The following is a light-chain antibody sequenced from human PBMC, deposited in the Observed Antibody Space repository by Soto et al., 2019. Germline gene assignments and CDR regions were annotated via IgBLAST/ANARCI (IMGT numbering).Light chain of an antibody. V-gene: IGLV2-14*01. J-gene: IGLJ1*01. CDR3: RSYTIRSTLLYF. CDR1: SSDVGGYNY. Sequence: QSALTQPASVSGSPGQSITISCTGTSSDVGGYNYVSWYQQHPGKAPKLMIYDVRNRPSGVSNRLSGSKSGNTASLTISGLQAADETYDHCRSYTIRSTLLYFFGTGTQLTGL. CDR2: DVR.